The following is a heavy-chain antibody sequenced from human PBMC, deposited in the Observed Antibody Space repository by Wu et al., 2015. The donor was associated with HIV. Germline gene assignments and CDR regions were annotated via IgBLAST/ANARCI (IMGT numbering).Heavy chain of an antibody. CDR3: ARVTRDTAMPDP. D-gene: IGHD5-18*01. V-gene: IGHV1-2*02. CDR2: INPNSGGT. CDR1: GGIFSSSG. Sequence: QVHLVQSGAEVKKPGSSVKVSCKTSGGIFSSSGINWVRQAPGQGLEWMGWINPNSGGTNYAQKFQGRVTMTRDTSISTAYMELSRLRSDDTAVYYCARVTRDTAMPDPWGQGTLVHRLL. J-gene: IGHJ5*02.